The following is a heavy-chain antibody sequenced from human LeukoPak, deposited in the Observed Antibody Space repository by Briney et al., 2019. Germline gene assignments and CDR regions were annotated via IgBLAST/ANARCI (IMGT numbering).Heavy chain of an antibody. CDR2: ISGDVQTT. CDR3: AKDGYYSSANHFARLHFDL. V-gene: IGHV3-23*01. D-gene: IGHD3-10*01. CDR1: GVTLSTHA. J-gene: IGHJ2*01. Sequence: GGSLRLSCEASGVTLSTHAMNWIRQTPGKGLEWLSVISGDVQTTTYASSVKGRFTISRDNSKNTLYLEMNSLRVEDTAIYYCAKDGYYSSANHFARLHFDLWGRGTRVTVSS.